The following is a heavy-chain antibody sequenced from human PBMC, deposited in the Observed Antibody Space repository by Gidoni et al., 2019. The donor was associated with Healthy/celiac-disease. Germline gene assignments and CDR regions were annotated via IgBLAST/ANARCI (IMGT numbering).Heavy chain of an antibody. Sequence: QVQLVQSGAEVKKPGASVKVSCKASGYTFTGYYMHWVRQAPGQGLEWMGWINPNSGGTNYAQKFQGRVTMTRDTSISTAYMELSRLRSDDTAVYYCARGYCSGGSCYSAGGGYYMDVWGKGTTVTVSS. CDR1: GYTFTGYY. J-gene: IGHJ6*03. D-gene: IGHD2-15*01. V-gene: IGHV1-2*02. CDR3: ARGYCSGGSCYSAGGGYYMDV. CDR2: INPNSGGT.